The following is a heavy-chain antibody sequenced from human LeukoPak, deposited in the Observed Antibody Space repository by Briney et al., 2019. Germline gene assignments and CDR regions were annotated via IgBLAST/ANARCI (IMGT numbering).Heavy chain of an antibody. Sequence: GGSMRLSCAASGFTFSNYAMSWVRQAPGKGLEWVSVISGSGGSTYYVDSVKGRFTISRDNSKNTLFLQMDSLGAKDTALYYCAKGGFARPFDYWGQGTLVTVSS. CDR1: GFTFSNYA. V-gene: IGHV3-23*01. CDR2: ISGSGGST. D-gene: IGHD3-10*01. CDR3: AKGGFARPFDY. J-gene: IGHJ4*02.